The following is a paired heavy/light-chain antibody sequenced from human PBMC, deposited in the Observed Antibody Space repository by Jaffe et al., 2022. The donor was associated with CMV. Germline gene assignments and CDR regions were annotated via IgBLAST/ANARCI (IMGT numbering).Light chain of an antibody. Sequence: EIVLTQSPATLSLSPGERATLSCRASQSVSSYLAWYQQKPGQAPRLLIYDASNRATGIPARFSGSGSGTDFTLTISSLEPEDFAVYYCQQRSNWPVTFGGGTKVEIK. J-gene: IGKJ4*01. CDR1: QSVSSY. V-gene: IGKV3-11*01. CDR3: QQRSNWPVT. CDR2: DAS.
Heavy chain of an antibody. CDR1: GFTFDDYA. CDR2: ISWNSGSI. CDR3: AKDMGRLLWFGEPYNWFDP. J-gene: IGHJ5*02. V-gene: IGHV3-9*01. D-gene: IGHD3-10*01. Sequence: EVQLVESGGGLVQPGRSLRLSCAASGFTFDDYAMHWVRQAPGKGLEWVSGISWNSGSIGYADSVKGRFTISRDNAKNSLYLQMNSLRAEDTALYYCAKDMGRLLWFGEPYNWFDPWGQGTLVTVSS.